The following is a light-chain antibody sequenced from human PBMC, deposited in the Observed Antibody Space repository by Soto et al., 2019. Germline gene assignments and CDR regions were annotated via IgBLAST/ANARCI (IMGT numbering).Light chain of an antibody. V-gene: IGKV1-39*01. CDR3: QQSYSSSANI. J-gene: IGKJ2*01. CDR2: DAS. CDR1: QSIAPF. Sequence: DIQMTQSPSSLSASVGDRVTITCRASQSIAPFLNWYQHKPGKAPKLLIYDASSLQSGVSSRFSGSGSGRDFTLTISNLQPEDFATYYGQQSYSSSANIFGQGTKLEIK.